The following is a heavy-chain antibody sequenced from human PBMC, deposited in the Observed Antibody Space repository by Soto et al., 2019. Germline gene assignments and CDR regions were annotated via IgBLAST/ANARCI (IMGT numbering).Heavy chain of an antibody. Sequence: PGGSLRLSCAASGFTFSSYGMHWVRQAPGKGLEWVAVISYDGSNKYYADSVKGRFTISRDNSKNTLYLQMNSLRAEDTAVYYFAKYSQGPIGWLTPDYGDYVGYFDYWGQGTLVTVSS. D-gene: IGHD4-17*01. CDR3: AKYSQGPIGWLTPDYGDYVGYFDY. J-gene: IGHJ4*02. CDR1: GFTFSSYG. CDR2: ISYDGSNK. V-gene: IGHV3-30*18.